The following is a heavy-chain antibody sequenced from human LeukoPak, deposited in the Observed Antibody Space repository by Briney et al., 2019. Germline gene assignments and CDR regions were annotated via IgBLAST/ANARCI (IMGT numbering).Heavy chain of an antibody. Sequence: PSETLSLTCAVYGGSFSGYYWSWIRQPPGKGLEWIGEINHSGSTNYSPSLKSRVTISVDTSKNQFSLKLSSVTAADTAVYYCARGRQPYYYYMDVWGKGTTVTVSS. J-gene: IGHJ6*03. CDR1: GGSFSGYY. CDR2: INHSGST. CDR3: ARGRQPYYYYMDV. V-gene: IGHV4-34*01.